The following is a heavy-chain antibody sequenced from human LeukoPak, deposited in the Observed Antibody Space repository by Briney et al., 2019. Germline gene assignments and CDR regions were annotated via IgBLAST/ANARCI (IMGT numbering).Heavy chain of an antibody. J-gene: IGHJ4*02. CDR1: GYTFSSHG. V-gene: IGHV1-18*01. CDR2: ISCCDDTT. D-gene: IGHD5/OR15-5a*01. Sequence: ASVKVSFKASGYTFSSHGISWVRQAPGQGLEWMGWISCCDDTTKYTQKFQGRVTLTTDTSTRTAYMELRNLRSDDTAVYYCARDPSNSVGNRIYFDFWGQGTLVTVS. CDR3: ARDPSNSVGNRIYFDF.